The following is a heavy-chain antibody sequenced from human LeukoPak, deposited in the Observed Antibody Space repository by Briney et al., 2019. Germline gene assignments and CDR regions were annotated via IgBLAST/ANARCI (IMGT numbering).Heavy chain of an antibody. D-gene: IGHD5-18*01. J-gene: IGHJ6*02. CDR1: GFTFSSYA. Sequence: PGGSLRLSCVASGFTFSSYAMSWVRQAPGKGLEWVSAISGSGGSTYYADSVKGRFTISRDNSKNTLYLQMNSLRAEDTAVYYCAKSRGYSPISYGMDVWGQGTTVTVSS. CDR3: AKSRGYSPISYGMDV. V-gene: IGHV3-23*01. CDR2: ISGSGGST.